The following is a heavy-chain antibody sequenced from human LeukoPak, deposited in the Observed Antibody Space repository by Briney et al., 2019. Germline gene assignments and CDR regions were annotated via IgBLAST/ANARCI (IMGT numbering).Heavy chain of an antibody. J-gene: IGHJ4*02. D-gene: IGHD1-26*01. CDR3: ARGGTRIVGATLY. Sequence: PGGSLRLSCAASGFTFSSYAMHRVRQAPGKGLEWVAVISYDGSNKYYADSVKGRFTISRDNSKNTLYLQMNSLRAEDTAVYYCARGGTRIVGATLYWGQGTLVTVSS. CDR1: GFTFSSYA. CDR2: ISYDGSNK. V-gene: IGHV3-30-3*01.